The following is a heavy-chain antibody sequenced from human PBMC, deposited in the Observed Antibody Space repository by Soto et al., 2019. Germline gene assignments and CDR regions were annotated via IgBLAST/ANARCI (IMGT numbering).Heavy chain of an antibody. Sequence: GWSLRLSCVASVFSFSRFGIHWVRQAPGKGLEWVAVVSSDGNRKYYADSVKGRFTISRDNSKNTLYLQMDSLRPADMDVYYCAKEIAVAGDLDYWGHGTLVTVSS. CDR2: VSSDGNRK. J-gene: IGHJ4*01. CDR3: AKEIAVAGDLDY. V-gene: IGHV3-30*18. D-gene: IGHD6-19*01. CDR1: VFSFSRFG.